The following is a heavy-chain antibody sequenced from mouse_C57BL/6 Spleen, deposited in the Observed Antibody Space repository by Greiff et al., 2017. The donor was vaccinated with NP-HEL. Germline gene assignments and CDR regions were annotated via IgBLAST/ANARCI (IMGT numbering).Heavy chain of an antibody. D-gene: IGHD1-1*01. CDR1: GYTFTDYN. J-gene: IGHJ2*01. CDR3: ARWITTVVAPFDY. Sequence: EVQLQESGPELVKPGASVKMSCKASGYTFTDYNMHWVKQSHGKSLEWIGYINPNNGGTSYNQKFKGKATLTVNKSSSTAYMELRSLTSEDSAVYYCARWITTVVAPFDYWGQGTTLTVSS. CDR2: INPNNGGT. V-gene: IGHV1-22*01.